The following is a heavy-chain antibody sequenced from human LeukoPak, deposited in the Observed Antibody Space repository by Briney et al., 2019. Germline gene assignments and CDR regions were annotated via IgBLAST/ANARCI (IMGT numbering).Heavy chain of an antibody. J-gene: IGHJ4*02. CDR1: GGSFSGYY. CDR3: ARDIYGGNSYYFDY. Sequence: SETLSLTCAVYGGSFSGYYWSWIRQPPGKGLEWIGEINHSGSTNYNPSLKSRVTISVDTSKNQFSLKLSSVTAADTAVYYCARDIYGGNSYYFDYWGQGTLVTVSS. V-gene: IGHV4-34*01. CDR2: INHSGST. D-gene: IGHD4-23*01.